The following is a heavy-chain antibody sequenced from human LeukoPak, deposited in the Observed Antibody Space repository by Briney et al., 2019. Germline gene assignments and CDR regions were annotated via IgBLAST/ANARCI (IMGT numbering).Heavy chain of an antibody. CDR1: GFTFGSHA. Sequence: GGSLRLSCEASGFTFGSHAMYWVRQAPGKGLEWVAGIFGSGGSPHYADSVKGRLTISRDNPRNTVYLQINSLRDDDTAVYYCGKTTVGYSSGQKPAWPVDFWGQGTLVTVSS. V-gene: IGHV3-23*01. J-gene: IGHJ4*02. D-gene: IGHD5-18*01. CDR3: GKTTVGYSSGQKPAWPVDF. CDR2: IFGSGGSP.